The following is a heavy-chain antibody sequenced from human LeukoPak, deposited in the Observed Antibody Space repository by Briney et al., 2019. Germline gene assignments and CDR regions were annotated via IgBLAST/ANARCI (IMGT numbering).Heavy chain of an antibody. CDR1: GFTFSSYA. CDR3: ARWYCNSHTCYYDY. V-gene: IGHV3-23*03. CDR2: IYSGGST. D-gene: IGHD2/OR15-2a*01. J-gene: IGHJ4*02. Sequence: GGSLRLSCAASGFTFSSYAMSWVRQAPGKGLEWVSVIYSGGSTYYADSVKGRFTISRDNSKNTLYLQMNSLRAEDTAVYYCARWYCNSHTCYYDYWGQGTLVTVSS.